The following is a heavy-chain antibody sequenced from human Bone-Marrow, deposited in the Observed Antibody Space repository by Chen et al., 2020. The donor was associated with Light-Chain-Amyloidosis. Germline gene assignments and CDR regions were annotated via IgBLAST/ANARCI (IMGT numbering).Heavy chain of an antibody. Sequence: EVQVVQSGAEVKKPGESLKISCKASGYTFTLYWIGWVRQMSGKGLEWMGTIYPGDSDTRCTPSIRGQPTAAADNSIHTDCLEWGSQKVSDPAMSSSALRATAISGTRWQVTLEIRGQGRMVTIS. J-gene: IGHJ3*02. CDR3: ALRATAISGTRWQVTLEI. CDR2: IYPGDSDT. V-gene: IGHV5-51*01. D-gene: IGHD6-19*01. CDR1: GYTFTLYW.